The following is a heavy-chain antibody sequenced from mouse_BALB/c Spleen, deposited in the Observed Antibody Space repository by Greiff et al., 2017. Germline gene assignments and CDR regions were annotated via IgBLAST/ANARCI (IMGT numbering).Heavy chain of an antibody. CDR3: ARSNLYGSSKYYFDY. CDR1: GYTFTDYA. V-gene: IGHV1-67*01. Sequence: QVQLKESGPEVVRPGVSVKISCKGSGYTFTDYAMHWVKQSHAKSLEWIGVISTYNGNTNYNQKFKGKATMTVDKSSSTAYMELARLTSEDSAIYYCARSNLYGSSKYYFDYWGQGTTLTVSS. J-gene: IGHJ2*01. D-gene: IGHD1-1*01. CDR2: ISTYNGNT.